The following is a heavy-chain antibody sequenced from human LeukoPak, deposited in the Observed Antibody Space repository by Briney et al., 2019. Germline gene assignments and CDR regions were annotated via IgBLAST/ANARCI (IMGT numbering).Heavy chain of an antibody. CDR3: ARDFRTNYYYYMDV. D-gene: IGHD1-14*01. CDR1: GFTLSSYG. CDR2: ISYDGSNE. Sequence: PGRSLRLSCAASGFTLSSYGMHWVRQAPGKGLEWVAVISYDGSNENYADSVKGRFTISRDNTKNTLYVQMNSLRAEDTALYYCARDFRTNYYYYMDVWGKGTTVTVSS. V-gene: IGHV3-30*03. J-gene: IGHJ6*03.